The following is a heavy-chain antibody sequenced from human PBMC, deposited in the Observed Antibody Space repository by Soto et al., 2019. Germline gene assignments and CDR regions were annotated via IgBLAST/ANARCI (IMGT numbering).Heavy chain of an antibody. J-gene: IGHJ4*02. Sequence: GEAMKISGAASGFTFRNAWMKWVRQAPGPGLECVAAISSSGCSPYYADSVTGRFTISRDNSKHTLYLQMNSLRAEDPAVYYCARLYGSGRSHFAYWGQGTLVTVSS. CDR2: ISSSGCSP. CDR1: GFTFRNAW. V-gene: IGHV3-23*01. CDR3: ARLYGSGRSHFAY. D-gene: IGHD3-10*01.